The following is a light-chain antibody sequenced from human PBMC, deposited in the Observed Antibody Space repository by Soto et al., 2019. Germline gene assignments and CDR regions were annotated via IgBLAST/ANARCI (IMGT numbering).Light chain of an antibody. CDR3: QQYGDSPFT. CDR1: QSVNSNY. CDR2: GAS. Sequence: EIVLTQSPGTLSLSPGERATLSCRASQSVNSNYLGWYQQKPGQSPRLLIYGASSRATGTPDRFSGSGSGKAVTLISSRLEPEDFAEYFCQQYGDSPFTLGPENKVDIK. J-gene: IGKJ3*01. V-gene: IGKV3-20*01.